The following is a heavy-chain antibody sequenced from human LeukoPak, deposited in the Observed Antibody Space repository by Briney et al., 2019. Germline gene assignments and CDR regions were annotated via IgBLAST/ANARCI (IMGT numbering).Heavy chain of an antibody. D-gene: IGHD2-2*01. J-gene: IGHJ4*02. Sequence: GGSLRLSCAASGFTFSSYEMNWVRQAPGKGREWVSYISSSGSTIYYADSVKGRFTISRDNAKNSLYLHMNSLRAEDTAVYYCARGYCSSTSCYAFDYWGQGTLVTVSS. V-gene: IGHV3-48*03. CDR3: ARGYCSSTSCYAFDY. CDR1: GFTFSSYE. CDR2: ISSSGSTI.